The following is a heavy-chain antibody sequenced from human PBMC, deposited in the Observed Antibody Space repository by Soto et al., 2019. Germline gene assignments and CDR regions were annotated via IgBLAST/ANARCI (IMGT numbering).Heavy chain of an antibody. CDR3: ARDGYDGSGSPYPAY. CDR2: IYYLGST. Sequence: SETLSLTCSVPGGSMSEYFWSWIRQSPGKGLEWIGYIYYLGSTDYNPSLKSRVTISVDTSKRQFSLRLTSVTAADTAVYYCARDGYDGSGSPYPAYWGPGTQVTVSS. V-gene: IGHV4-59*01. J-gene: IGHJ4*02. CDR1: GGSMSEYF. D-gene: IGHD3-10*01.